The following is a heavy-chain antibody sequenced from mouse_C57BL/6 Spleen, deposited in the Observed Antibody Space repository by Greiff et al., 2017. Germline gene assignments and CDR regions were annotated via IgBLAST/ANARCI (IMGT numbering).Heavy chain of an antibody. CDR1: GYTFTDYY. J-gene: IGHJ2*01. D-gene: IGHD1-1*01. CDR3: YYYGSSGGFYFDY. CDR2: IGPGSGST. Sequence: VKLMESGAELVKPGASVKISCKASGYTFTDYYINWVKQRPGQGLEWIGKIGPGSGSTYYNEKFKGKATLTADKSSSTAYMQLSSLTSEDSAVYFCYYYGSSGGFYFDYWGQGTTLTVSS. V-gene: IGHV1-77*01.